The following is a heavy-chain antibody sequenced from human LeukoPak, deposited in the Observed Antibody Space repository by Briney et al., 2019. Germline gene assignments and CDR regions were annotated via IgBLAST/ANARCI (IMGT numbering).Heavy chain of an antibody. V-gene: IGHV3-48*03. CDR2: ISSSGSAI. J-gene: IGHJ4*02. D-gene: IGHD6-19*01. CDR3: ARGGSLGY. Sequence: GGSLRLSCAASGFTFSSYEMNWVRQAPGKGLEWVSKISSSGSAIYYADSVKGRFTISRDNAKSSLYLQMNSLRVEDTAIYYCARGGSLGYWGQGILVTVSS. CDR1: GFTFSSYE.